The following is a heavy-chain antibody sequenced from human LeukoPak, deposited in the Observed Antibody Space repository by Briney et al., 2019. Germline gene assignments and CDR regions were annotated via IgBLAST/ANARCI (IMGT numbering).Heavy chain of an antibody. CDR1: GGSISSYY. CDR2: IYYSGST. Sequence: SETQSLTCTVSGGSISSYYWSWIRQPPGKGLEWIGYIYYSGSTNYNPSLKSRATISVDTSKNQFSLKLSSVTAADTAVYYCARWRGGSGSYRGYYFDYWGQGTLVTVSS. CDR3: ARWRGGSGSYRGYYFDY. V-gene: IGHV4-59*01. D-gene: IGHD3-10*01. J-gene: IGHJ4*02.